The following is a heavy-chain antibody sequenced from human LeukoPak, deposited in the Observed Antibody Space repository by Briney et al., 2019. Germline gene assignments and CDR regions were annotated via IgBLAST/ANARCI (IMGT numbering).Heavy chain of an antibody. V-gene: IGHV1-69*04. J-gene: IGHJ4*02. D-gene: IGHD1-26*01. CDR3: AREGTGSYAGSFVY. CDR2: IVPILGIA. Sequence: GSSVTVSCKASGGSFSSYAISWVRQAPGQGLEWVGNIVPILGIADYAQKFQARVTITADKSASTVYMELTSLTSDDTAVYYCAREGTGSYAGSFVYWGQGTLVTVSS. CDR1: GGSFSSYA.